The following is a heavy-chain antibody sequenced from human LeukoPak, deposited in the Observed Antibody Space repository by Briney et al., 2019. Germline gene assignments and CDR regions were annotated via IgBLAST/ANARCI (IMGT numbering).Heavy chain of an antibody. CDR1: GFTFSSYG. J-gene: IGHJ4*02. CDR3: ARDLKVKWLGPGEIDY. CDR2: MRYDGSNK. D-gene: IGHD6-19*01. V-gene: IGHV3-30*02. Sequence: PGGSLRLSCAASGFTFSSYGMHWVRQAPGKGLEWAAFMRYDGSNKYYADSVKGRFTISRDNAKNSLYLQMNSLRAEDTAVYYCARDLKVKWLGPGEIDYWGQGTLVTVSS.